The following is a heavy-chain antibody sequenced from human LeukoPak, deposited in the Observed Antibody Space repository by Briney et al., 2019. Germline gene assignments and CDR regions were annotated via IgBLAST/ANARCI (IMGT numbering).Heavy chain of an antibody. CDR1: GFTFSSYA. CDR3: VKAAGRSHFDY. CDR2: ISSNGGST. D-gene: IGHD1-14*01. Sequence: GGSLRLSCSASGFTFSSYAMHWVRQAPGKGLKYVSAISSNGGSTYYADSVKGRFTISRDNSKNTLYLQMSSLRAEDTAVYYCVKAAGRSHFDYWGQGTLVTVSS. J-gene: IGHJ4*02. V-gene: IGHV3-64D*06.